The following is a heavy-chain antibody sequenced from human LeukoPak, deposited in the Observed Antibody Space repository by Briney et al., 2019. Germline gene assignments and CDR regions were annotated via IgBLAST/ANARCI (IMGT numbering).Heavy chain of an antibody. V-gene: IGHV4-61*02. D-gene: IGHD6-13*01. CDR1: GDSISSGDYY. Sequence: KTSETLSLTCTVSGDSISSGDYYWSWIRQPAGKGLEWIGRISSSGSTNYNPSLKSRVTISVDTSKNQFSLKLSSVTAADTAVYYCARARSSSWYYYYYMDVWGKGTTVTVSS. CDR3: ARARSSSWYYYYYMDV. J-gene: IGHJ6*03. CDR2: ISSSGST.